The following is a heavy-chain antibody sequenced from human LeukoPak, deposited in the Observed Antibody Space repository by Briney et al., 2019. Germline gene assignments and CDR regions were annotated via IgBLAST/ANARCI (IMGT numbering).Heavy chain of an antibody. J-gene: IGHJ4*02. CDR1: GFTFSDYY. V-gene: IGHV3-11*01. CDR3: ARDRSYGLPWMYYFDY. Sequence: GGSLRLSCAASGFTFSDYYMSWIRQAPGKGLEWVSYISSSGSTIYYADSVKGRFTISRDNAKNSLYLQMNSLRAEDTAVYYCARDRSYGLPWMYYFDYWGQGTLVTVSS. CDR2: ISSSGSTI. D-gene: IGHD5-18*01.